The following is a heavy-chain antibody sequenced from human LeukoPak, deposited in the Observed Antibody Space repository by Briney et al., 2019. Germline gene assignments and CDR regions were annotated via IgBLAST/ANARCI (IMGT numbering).Heavy chain of an antibody. CDR1: GGTFSSYA. CDR3: ARELGYGRNWFDP. CDR2: IIPIFGTA. D-gene: IGHD5-18*01. J-gene: IGHJ5*02. Sequence: ASVKVSCKASGGTFSSYAISWVRQAPGQGLERMGGIIPIFGTANYAQKFQGRVTITADESTSTAYMELSSLRSEDTAEYYCARELGYGRNWFDPWGQGTLVTVSS. V-gene: IGHV1-69*13.